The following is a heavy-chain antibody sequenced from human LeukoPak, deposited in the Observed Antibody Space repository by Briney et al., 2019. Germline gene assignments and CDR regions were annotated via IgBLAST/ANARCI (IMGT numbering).Heavy chain of an antibody. D-gene: IGHD3-3*01. CDR2: IYHRGST. CDR1: GGSISTAGNY. V-gene: IGHV4-30-2*01. Sequence: PSETLSLTCTVSGGSISTAGNYWNWIRQPPGQGLEWIGYIYHRGSTYYNPSLKSRVTISVDRSKNQFSLKLSSVTAADTAVYYCTRDGNTISAAGWFDPWGQGTLVTVSS. J-gene: IGHJ5*02. CDR3: TRDGNTISAAGWFDP.